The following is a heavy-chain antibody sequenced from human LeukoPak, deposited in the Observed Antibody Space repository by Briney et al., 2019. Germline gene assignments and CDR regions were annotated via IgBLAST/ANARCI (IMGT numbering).Heavy chain of an antibody. V-gene: IGHV4-39*07. CDR1: GGSISSRNYY. Sequence: PSETLSLTCTVSGGSISSRNYYWAWIPQSPGKGLQWIGSIYYSGSTYYKPSLKSRFSMSVDTSKNQFSLKLTSVTAADTAVYYCARTFYNRLTGYYADRYDSWGQGTLVTVSS. D-gene: IGHD3-9*01. J-gene: IGHJ4*02. CDR3: ARTFYNRLTGYYADRYDS. CDR2: IYYSGST.